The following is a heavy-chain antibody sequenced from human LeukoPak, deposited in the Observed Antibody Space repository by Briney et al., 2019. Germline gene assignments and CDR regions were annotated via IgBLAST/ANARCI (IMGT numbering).Heavy chain of an antibody. D-gene: IGHD3-22*01. Sequence: GGSLRLSCAASGFSFSSYAMSWVRQAPGKGLEWVSAISGGSGGTFYADSMKGRFTISRDNSKNTLHLQMDSLRAEDTAVFYCAIHYYDSSGHLDSWGQGTLVTVSS. J-gene: IGHJ4*02. CDR3: AIHYYDSSGHLDS. V-gene: IGHV3-23*01. CDR2: ISGGSGGT. CDR1: GFSFSSYA.